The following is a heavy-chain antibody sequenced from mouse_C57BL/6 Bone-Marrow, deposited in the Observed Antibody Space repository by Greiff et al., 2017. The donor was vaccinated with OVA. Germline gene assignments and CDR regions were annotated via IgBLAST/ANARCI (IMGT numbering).Heavy chain of an antibody. J-gene: IGHJ1*03. V-gene: IGHV1-81*01. CDR1: GYTFTSYG. CDR3: ARLGGYCGYFDV. Sequence: QVQLQQSGAELARPGASVKLSCKASGYTFTSYGISWVKQRTGQGLEWIGEIYPRSGNTYYNEKFKGKATLTADKSSSTAYMELRSLTSEDSAVYFCARLGGYCGYFDVWGTGTTVTVSS. CDR2: IYPRSGNT. D-gene: IGHD2-3*01.